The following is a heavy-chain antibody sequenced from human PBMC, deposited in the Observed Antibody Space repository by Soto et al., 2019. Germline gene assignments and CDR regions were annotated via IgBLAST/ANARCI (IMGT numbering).Heavy chain of an antibody. D-gene: IGHD2-21*02. J-gene: IGHJ4*02. CDR1: GGSISSGGYY. V-gene: IGHV4-31*03. CDR2: IYYSGST. Sequence: QVQLQESGPGLVKPSQTLSLTCTVSGGSISSGGYYWSWIRQRPGKGLEWIGYIYYSGSTYYNPSLKSRVTISVDTSKNQFSLKLSSVTAADTAVYYCASGYCGGDCYSPPFDYWGQGTLVTVSS. CDR3: ASGYCGGDCYSPPFDY.